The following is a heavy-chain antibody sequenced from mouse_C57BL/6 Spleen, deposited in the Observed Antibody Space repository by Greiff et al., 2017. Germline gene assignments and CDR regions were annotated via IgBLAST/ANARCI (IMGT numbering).Heavy chain of an antibody. CDR3: ASRGSSYSYAMDY. Sequence: EVQLQQSVAELVRPGASVKLSCTASGFNITNTYMHWVKQRPEQGLEWIGRIDPANGNTNYAPKFKGKATLTVDTSSNTAYLQLSSLTSEDTAIYFYASRGSSYSYAMDYWGQGTSVTVSS. CDR1: GFNITNTY. D-gene: IGHD1-1*01. J-gene: IGHJ4*01. CDR2: IDPANGNT. V-gene: IGHV14-3*01.